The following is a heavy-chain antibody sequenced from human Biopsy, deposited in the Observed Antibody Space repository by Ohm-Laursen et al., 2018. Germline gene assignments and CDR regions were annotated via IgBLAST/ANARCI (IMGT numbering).Heavy chain of an antibody. CDR1: GGPLNRYY. CDR2: IYYSGIA. D-gene: IGHD5-24*01. V-gene: IGHV4-59*07. J-gene: IGHJ5*02. Sequence: SDTLSLTCTVSGGPLNRYYWSWIRQPPGKGLEWIGYIYYSGIAANYNPSLKGRVTISVDTSKHQFSLRLTSATAADTAVYYCARGGFGLDGYNSPWGRGTLVIVSS. CDR3: ARGGFGLDGYNSP.